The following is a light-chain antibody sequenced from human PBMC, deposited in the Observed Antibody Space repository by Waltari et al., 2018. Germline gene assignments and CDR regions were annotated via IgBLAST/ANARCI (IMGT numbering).Light chain of an antibody. Sequence: DAAMTQSPLSLPVTLGQPASISCRSSQSLVHSDGNTYLNWFHQRPGQSPRRLIDKVSRRESGVPDRFSGSGSGTDFTLKISRVEAEDVGIYYCMQGTHWPLTFGQGTRLEI. V-gene: IGKV2-30*02. CDR2: KVS. CDR1: QSLVHSDGNTY. CDR3: MQGTHWPLT. J-gene: IGKJ5*01.